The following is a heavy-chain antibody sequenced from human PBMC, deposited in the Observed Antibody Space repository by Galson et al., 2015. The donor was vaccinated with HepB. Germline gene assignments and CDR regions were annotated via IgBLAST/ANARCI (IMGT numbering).Heavy chain of an antibody. CDR3: ARSNAYYYDSSGYSGSGDY. Sequence: SVKVSCKASGGTFSSYTISWVRQAPGQGLEWMGRIIPILGIANYAQKFQGRVTITADKSTSTAYMELSSLRSEDTAVYYCARSNAYYYDSSGYSGSGDYWGQGTLVTVSS. V-gene: IGHV1-69*02. J-gene: IGHJ4*02. CDR1: GGTFSSYT. CDR2: IIPILGIA. D-gene: IGHD3-22*01.